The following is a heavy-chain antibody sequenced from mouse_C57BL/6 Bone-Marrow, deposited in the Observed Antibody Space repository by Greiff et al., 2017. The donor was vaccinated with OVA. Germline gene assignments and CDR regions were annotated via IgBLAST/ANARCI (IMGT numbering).Heavy chain of an antibody. CDR1: GSSFTSYW. V-gene: IGHV1-55*01. CDR3: ARRYYGRSRYFDD. CDR2: IYPGSGST. Sequence: VQLQQPGAELVKPGASVTLSCKASGSSFTSYWITWVKQRPGQGLVWIGDIYPGSGSTNYNEKFKSKATLTVDTSSSPAYMQLSSLTSEDSAVYYCARRYYGRSRYFDDWGTGTTVTVSS. J-gene: IGHJ1*03. D-gene: IGHD1-1*01.